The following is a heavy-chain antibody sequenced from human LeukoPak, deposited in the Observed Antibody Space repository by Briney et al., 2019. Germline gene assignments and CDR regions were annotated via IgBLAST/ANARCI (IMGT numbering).Heavy chain of an antibody. Sequence: GGSLRLSCAASGFTFSSYSMNWVRQAPGKGPEWVSSISSSSSYIYYADSVKGRFTISRDNAKNSLYLQMNSLRAEDTAVYYCARGGPRGYCSSTSSPNDYWGQGTLVTVSS. CDR2: ISSSSSYI. D-gene: IGHD2-2*01. CDR3: ARGGPRGYCSSTSSPNDY. J-gene: IGHJ4*02. CDR1: GFTFSSYS. V-gene: IGHV3-21*01.